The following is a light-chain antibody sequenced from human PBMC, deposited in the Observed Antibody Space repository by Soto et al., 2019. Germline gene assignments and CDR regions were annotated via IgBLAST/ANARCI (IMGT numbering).Light chain of an antibody. Sequence: DIQMTQSPSSLSASVGDRVTITCRASQHIGTYLNWYRQKPGEAPEVLIYGASNLEDGVSSRFSGSGSGTEITLTIDSLQSEVFATYFCQQSSSITFGAGTKVEI. J-gene: IGKJ4*01. CDR3: QQSSSIT. CDR1: QHIGTY. CDR2: GAS. V-gene: IGKV1-39*01.